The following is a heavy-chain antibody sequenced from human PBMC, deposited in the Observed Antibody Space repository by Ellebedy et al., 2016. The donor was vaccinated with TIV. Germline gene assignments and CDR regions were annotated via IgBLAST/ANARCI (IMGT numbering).Heavy chain of an antibody. V-gene: IGHV3-30*01. D-gene: IGHD5-18*01. CDR3: ARDPYNYGYFDY. Sequence: SVKGRFTISRDNSKNMLYLQMNSLRAEDTAVYYCARDPYNYGYFDYWGQGTLVTVSS. J-gene: IGHJ4*02.